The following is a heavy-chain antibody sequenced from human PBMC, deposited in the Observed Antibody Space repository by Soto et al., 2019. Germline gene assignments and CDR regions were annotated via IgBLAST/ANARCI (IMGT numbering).Heavy chain of an antibody. Sequence: EVQLVESGGGLVQPGGSLRLSCAASGFTVSNNYMIWFRLPPGKGLEWVSLIYSGGTTYYADSVKGRFTISRDNSKNTLCLQMNSLRVEDTAVYYCARNGWGMATVGMWGPGTLVTVSS. D-gene: IGHD4-4*01. J-gene: IGHJ4*02. V-gene: IGHV3-53*01. CDR1: GFTVSNNY. CDR3: ARNGWGMATVGM. CDR2: IYSGGTT.